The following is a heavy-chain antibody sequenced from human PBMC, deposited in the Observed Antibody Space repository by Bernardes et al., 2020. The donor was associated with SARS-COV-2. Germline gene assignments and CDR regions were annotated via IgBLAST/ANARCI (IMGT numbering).Heavy chain of an antibody. D-gene: IGHD2-15*01. CDR3: TRVLDGRAGTFDI. CDR2: INGDGRTT. V-gene: IGHV3-74*01. Sequence: GGSLRLSCIGSGFSLSSYWMHWVRQAPGKGPVWVSRINGDGRTTNYADSVKGRFTISRDNAKNALYLHMNSLRVEDTAVYYCTRVLDGRAGTFDIWGEGTIVTFSS. CDR1: GFSLSSYW. J-gene: IGHJ3*02.